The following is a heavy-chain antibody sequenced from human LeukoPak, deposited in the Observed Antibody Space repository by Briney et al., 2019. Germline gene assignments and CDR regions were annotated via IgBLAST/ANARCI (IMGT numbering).Heavy chain of an antibody. D-gene: IGHD4-17*01. CDR1: GYTFTGYY. V-gene: IGHV1-2*06. J-gene: IGHJ4*02. CDR2: INPNSGGT. CDR3: AREEHPDDYGDYAFGY. Sequence: ASVKVSCKASGYTFTGYYMHWVRQAPGQGLEWMGRINPNSGGTNYAQKFQGRVTMTRDTSISTAYMELSRLRSDDTAVYYCAREEHPDDYGDYAFGYWGQGTLVTVSS.